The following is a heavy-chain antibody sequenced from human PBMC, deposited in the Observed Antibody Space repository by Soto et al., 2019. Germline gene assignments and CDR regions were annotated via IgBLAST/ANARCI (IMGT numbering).Heavy chain of an antibody. Sequence: QVQLQESGPGMVKPSETLSLSCTVSGGSISSYHWSWIRQTPGKGLEWIGYVHYSWGSNYNPSLKSRVAISLETSKSQFSLKLTSVTATDTAVYYCARQGFGAVHGLVGVWGQGTTVTVSS. CDR1: GGSISSYH. CDR3: ARQGFGAVHGLVGV. CDR2: VHYSWGS. V-gene: IGHV4-59*08. J-gene: IGHJ6*02. D-gene: IGHD3-10*01.